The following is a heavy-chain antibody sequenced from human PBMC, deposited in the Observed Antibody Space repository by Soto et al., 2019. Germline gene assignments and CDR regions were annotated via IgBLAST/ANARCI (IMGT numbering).Heavy chain of an antibody. V-gene: IGHV1-18*01. CDR2: ISAYNGNT. J-gene: IGHJ4*02. D-gene: IGHD3-10*01. CDR3: ARDRSYHYYGSGSYYKWNY. CDR1: GYTFTSYG. Sequence: ASVKVSCKASGYTFTSYGISWVRQAPGQGLEWMGWISAYNGNTNYAQKLQGRVTMTTDTSTSTAYMELRSLRSDDTAVYYCARDRSYHYYGSGSYYKWNYWGQGTLVNVSS.